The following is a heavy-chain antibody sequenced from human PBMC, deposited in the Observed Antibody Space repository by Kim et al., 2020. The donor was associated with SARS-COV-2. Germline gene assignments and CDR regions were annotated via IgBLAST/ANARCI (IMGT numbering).Heavy chain of an antibody. V-gene: IGHV4-39*01. CDR3: ARMRVRYCSSTSCPVFDY. Sequence: TGRVTISGETSKNQFSLKLSSVTAADTAVYYCARMRVRYCSSTSCPVFDYWGQGTLVTVSS. J-gene: IGHJ4*02. D-gene: IGHD2-2*01.